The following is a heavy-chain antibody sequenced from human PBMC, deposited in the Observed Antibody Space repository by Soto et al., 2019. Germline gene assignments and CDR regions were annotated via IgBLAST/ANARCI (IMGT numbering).Heavy chain of an antibody. V-gene: IGHV3-23*01. CDR1: GFSFSSYG. CDR3: TKDQFSSGWYNDYYYGMDV. D-gene: IGHD6-19*01. Sequence: PGGSLRLSCAASGFSFSSYGMSWVRQAPGKGLEWVSAITGNAGSKYYADPVKGRFTISRDNSKNTLYLQINNLGDEDTAVYYCTKDQFSSGWYNDYYYGMDVWGQGTTVTVSS. J-gene: IGHJ6*02. CDR2: ITGNAGSK.